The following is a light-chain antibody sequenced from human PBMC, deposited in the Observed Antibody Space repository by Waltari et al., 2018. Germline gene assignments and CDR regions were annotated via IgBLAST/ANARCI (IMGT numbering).Light chain of an antibody. V-gene: IGKV3-20*01. CDR1: QSVSRT. J-gene: IGKJ1*01. Sequence: EIVLTQSPGTLSLSPGERATLSCRASQSVSRTLAWYQQKPGQAPKLLSYGASIRATGIPDRVTGSGSGTDFSLTISSLEPEDFAIYFCQHYVRLPATFGQGTKVEIK. CDR2: GAS. CDR3: QHYVRLPAT.